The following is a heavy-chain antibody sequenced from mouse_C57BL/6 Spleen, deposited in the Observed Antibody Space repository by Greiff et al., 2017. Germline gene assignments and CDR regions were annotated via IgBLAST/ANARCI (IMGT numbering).Heavy chain of an antibody. Sequence: VQGEQSGAELMKPGASVKLSCKATGYTFTGYWIDWVKQRPGHGLEWIGEIFPGSGSTNYNEKFKGKATFTADTSSNTAYMQLSSLTTEDSAVYYCARRTLTGTYAMDYWGQGTSVTVSS. CDR1: GYTFTGYW. J-gene: IGHJ4*01. D-gene: IGHD4-1*01. CDR2: IFPGSGST. V-gene: IGHV1-9*01. CDR3: ARRTLTGTYAMDY.